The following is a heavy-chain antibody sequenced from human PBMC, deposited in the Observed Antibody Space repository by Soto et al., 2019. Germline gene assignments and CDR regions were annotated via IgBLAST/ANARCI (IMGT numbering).Heavy chain of an antibody. CDR3: ATRPPDETYYGVFDY. D-gene: IGHD3-10*01. J-gene: IGHJ4*02. CDR2: IKRDGSEK. V-gene: IGHV3-7*02. Sequence: GGSLRLSCTVSGLTFSNHWMTWVRQAPGKGLEWVANIKRDGSEKSYVDSVKGRFSVSRDNTKNSLYLQMNNLRAEDTAVYYCATRPPDETYYGVFDYWGRGALVTVSS. CDR1: GLTFSNHW.